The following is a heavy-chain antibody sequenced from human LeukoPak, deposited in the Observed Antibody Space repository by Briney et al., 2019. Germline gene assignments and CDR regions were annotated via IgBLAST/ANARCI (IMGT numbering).Heavy chain of an antibody. CDR2: IYPGDSDT. V-gene: IGHV5-51*01. D-gene: IGHD2-2*01. J-gene: IGHJ5*02. CDR3: ARHIVVVPAVTRPENWFDP. Sequence: GESLKISCKGSGYSFTSYCIGWVRQMPGKGLEWMGIIYPGDSDTRYSPSFQGQVTISADKSISTAYLQWSSLKASDTAMYYCARHIVVVPAVTRPENWFDPWYQGTRVTVSS. CDR1: GYSFTSYC.